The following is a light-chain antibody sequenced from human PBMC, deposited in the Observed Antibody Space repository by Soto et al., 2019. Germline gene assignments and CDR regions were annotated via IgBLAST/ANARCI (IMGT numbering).Light chain of an antibody. Sequence: VMTQSPLSLPVTPGEPASISCRSSRSLLHINGQNYLDWYLQKPGQSPQLLIYLGSNRASWVPDRFSGSGSGTDFTLQISRVEAEDAGVYYCMQVLQTPLTFGGGTKLEIK. J-gene: IGKJ4*01. CDR2: LGS. CDR3: MQVLQTPLT. CDR1: RSLLHINGQNY. V-gene: IGKV2-28*01.